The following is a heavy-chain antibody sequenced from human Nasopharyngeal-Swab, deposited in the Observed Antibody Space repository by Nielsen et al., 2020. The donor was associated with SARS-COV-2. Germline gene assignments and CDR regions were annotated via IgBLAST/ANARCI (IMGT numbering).Heavy chain of an antibody. CDR2: IIPIFGTA. J-gene: IGHJ6*02. CDR1: GGTFSSYA. CDR3: ARPGGQQLANDYYYGMDV. V-gene: IGHV1-69*13. D-gene: IGHD6-13*01. Sequence: SVKVPCKASGGTFSSYAISWVRQAPGQGLEWMGGIIPIFGTANYAQKFQGRVTITADESTSTAYMELSSLRSEDTAVYYCARPGGQQLANDYYYGMDVWGQGTTVTVSS.